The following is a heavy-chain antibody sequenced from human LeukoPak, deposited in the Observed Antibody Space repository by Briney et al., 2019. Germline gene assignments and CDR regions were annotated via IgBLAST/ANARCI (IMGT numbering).Heavy chain of an antibody. Sequence: PSETLSLTCSVSGGSIRNSAYYWGWIRQAPGKGLEWIGNIYYSGNTFYNPSLKSRVTISVDTSKNQFSLKLSSVTAADTAVYYCARDSLDILTGYSIWGQGTMVTVSS. D-gene: IGHD3-9*01. CDR1: GGSIRNSAYY. J-gene: IGHJ3*02. V-gene: IGHV4-39*07. CDR3: ARDSLDILTGYSI. CDR2: IYYSGNT.